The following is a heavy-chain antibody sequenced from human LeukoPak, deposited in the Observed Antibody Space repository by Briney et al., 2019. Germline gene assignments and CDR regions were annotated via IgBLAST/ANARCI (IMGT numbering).Heavy chain of an antibody. J-gene: IGHJ6*03. V-gene: IGHV1-69*06. Sequence: SVKVSCKASGGTFSSYAISWVRQAPGQGLEWMGGIIPIFGTANYAQKFQGRVTITADKSTSIAYMELSSLRSEDTAVYYCATTTPAFGDYYYYMDVWGKGTTVTVSS. CDR3: ATTTPAFGDYYYYMDV. D-gene: IGHD1-14*01. CDR1: GGTFSSYA. CDR2: IIPIFGTA.